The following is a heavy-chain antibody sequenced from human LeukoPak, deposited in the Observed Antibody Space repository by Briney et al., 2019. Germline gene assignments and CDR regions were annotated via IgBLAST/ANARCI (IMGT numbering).Heavy chain of an antibody. CDR1: GYTFTSYA. CDR2: INPNSGGT. Sequence: GASVKVSCKASGYTFTSYAMHWVRRAPGQRLEWMGWINPNSGGTNYAQKFQGWVTMTRDTSISTAYMELSRLRSDDTAVYYCARAGVGTTGTTDLFYYYYGMDVWGKGTTVTVSS. CDR3: ARAGVGTTGTTDLFYYYYGMDV. J-gene: IGHJ6*04. D-gene: IGHD1-1*01. V-gene: IGHV1-2*04.